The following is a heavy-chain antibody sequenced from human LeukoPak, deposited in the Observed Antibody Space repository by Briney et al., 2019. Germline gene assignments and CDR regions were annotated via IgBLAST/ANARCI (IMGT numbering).Heavy chain of an antibody. CDR1: GYSISSGYY. CDR3: AREMARGYSYGSFDF. Sequence: SETLSLTCIVSGYSISSGYYWGWIRQPPGKGLEWIGSIYHSGSTYYNPSLKSRVTISVDTSKNQFSLKLNSVTAADTAVYYCAREMARGYSYGSFDFWGQGTLVTVSS. J-gene: IGHJ4*02. CDR2: IYHSGST. V-gene: IGHV4-38-2*02. D-gene: IGHD5-18*01.